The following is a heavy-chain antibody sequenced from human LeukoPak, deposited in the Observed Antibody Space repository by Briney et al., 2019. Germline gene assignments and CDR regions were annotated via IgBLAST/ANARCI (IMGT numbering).Heavy chain of an antibody. CDR3: ARDAAAGFDY. J-gene: IGHJ4*02. Sequence: GASVKVSCKASGYTFTSYGISWVRQAPGQGLEWMGWISAYNGNTNYAQKFQGRVTMTRDTSISTAYMELSRLRSDDTAVYYCARDAAAGFDYWGQGTLVTVSS. D-gene: IGHD6-13*01. V-gene: IGHV1-18*01. CDR2: ISAYNGNT. CDR1: GYTFTSYG.